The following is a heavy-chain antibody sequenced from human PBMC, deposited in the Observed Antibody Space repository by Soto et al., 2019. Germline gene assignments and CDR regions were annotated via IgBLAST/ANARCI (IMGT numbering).Heavy chain of an antibody. CDR3: AKDSLGIVVVPAAIDPPDYYYYGMDV. Sequence: GGSLRLSCAASGFTFSSYGMHWVRQAPGKGLEWVAVISYDGSNKYYADSVKGRFTISRDNPKNTLYLQMNSLRAEDTAVYYCAKDSLGIVVVPAAIDPPDYYYYGMDVWGQGTTVTVSS. D-gene: IGHD2-2*02. V-gene: IGHV3-30*18. CDR1: GFTFSSYG. CDR2: ISYDGSNK. J-gene: IGHJ6*02.